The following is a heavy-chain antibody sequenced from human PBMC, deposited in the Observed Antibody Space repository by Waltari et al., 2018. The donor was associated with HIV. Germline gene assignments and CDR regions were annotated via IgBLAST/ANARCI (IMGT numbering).Heavy chain of an antibody. V-gene: IGHV1-69*01. Sequence: QVQLVQSGAEVKKPGSSVKVSCKASGGTFSSYAISWVRQAPGQGLEWMGGISPIFGTANDAQKFQGRVTITADESTSTAYMELSSLRSEDTAVYYCARASQLGGDSSGYYYAFDIWGQGTMVTVSS. J-gene: IGHJ3*02. CDR3: ARASQLGGDSSGYYYAFDI. CDR2: ISPIFGTA. D-gene: IGHD3-22*01. CDR1: GGTFSSYA.